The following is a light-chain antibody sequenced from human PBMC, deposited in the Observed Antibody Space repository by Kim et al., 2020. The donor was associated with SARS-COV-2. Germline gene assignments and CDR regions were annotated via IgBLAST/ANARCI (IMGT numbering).Light chain of an antibody. CDR2: RTS. Sequence: ASVGDSVTITCRASQSVNGWLNWYQQKPGKAPHLLVYRTSTLKSGVPPRFSGSASGTDFTLTISSLQPEDFATYYCQQSYDFPRTFGQGTKVDIK. V-gene: IGKV1-39*01. CDR1: QSVNGW. J-gene: IGKJ1*01. CDR3: QQSYDFPRT.